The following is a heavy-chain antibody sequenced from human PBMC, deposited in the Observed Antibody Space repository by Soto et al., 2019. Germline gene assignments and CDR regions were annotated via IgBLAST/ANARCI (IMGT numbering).Heavy chain of an antibody. V-gene: IGHV1-2*04. J-gene: IGHJ6*02. CDR1: GYTFTGYY. Sequence: ASVKVSCKASGYTFTGYYMHWVRQAPGQGLEWMGWINPNSGGTNYAQKFQGWVTMTRDTSISTAYMELSRLRSDDTAVYYCARSITIFGVANGMDVWGQGTTVTVS. CDR3: ARSITIFGVANGMDV. D-gene: IGHD3-3*01. CDR2: INPNSGGT.